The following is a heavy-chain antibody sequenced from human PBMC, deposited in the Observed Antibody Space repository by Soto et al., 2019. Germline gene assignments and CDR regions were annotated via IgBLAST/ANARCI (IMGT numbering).Heavy chain of an antibody. CDR3: AKDHFGSGSYRFDY. D-gene: IGHD3-10*01. J-gene: IGHJ4*02. CDR2: ISDGGGDT. Sequence: EVQLLESGGGLVQPGGSLRLSCAASGFTFSNHAMNWVRQAPGKGLEWVSGISDGGGDTYYADSVKGRFTISRDNSKNTLYLQMTSLRAEDTAVYHCAKDHFGSGSYRFDYWGQGTLVTVSS. V-gene: IGHV3-23*01. CDR1: GFTFSNHA.